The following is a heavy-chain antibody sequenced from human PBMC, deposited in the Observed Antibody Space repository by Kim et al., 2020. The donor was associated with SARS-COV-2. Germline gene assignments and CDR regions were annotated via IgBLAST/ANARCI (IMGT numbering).Heavy chain of an antibody. D-gene: IGHD4-17*01. Sequence: YAHSVTGRFTICRDNTKNTLYVRMNSLRAEDTAVYYCGKGGTAVTTTVWYCGQGTLVTVSS. J-gene: IGHJ4*02. CDR3: GKGGTAVTTTVWY. V-gene: IGHV3-23*01.